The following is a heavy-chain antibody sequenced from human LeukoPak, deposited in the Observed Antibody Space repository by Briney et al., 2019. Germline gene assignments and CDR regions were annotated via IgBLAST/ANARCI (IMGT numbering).Heavy chain of an antibody. CDR3: ARVVISTPSYFDY. J-gene: IGHJ4*02. Sequence: GGSLRLSCAASGFTVSSSFIYWVRRAPGKGLEWVSFIHRDDKTYYADSVKGRFTMSRDSSKNTLYLQMNSQGADDTAVYYCARVVISTPSYFDYWGQGILVTVSS. D-gene: IGHD2-21*01. CDR2: IHRDDKT. CDR1: GFTVSSSF. V-gene: IGHV3-53*01.